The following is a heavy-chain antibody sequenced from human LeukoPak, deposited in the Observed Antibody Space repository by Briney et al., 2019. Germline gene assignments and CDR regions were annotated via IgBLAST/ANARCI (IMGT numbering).Heavy chain of an antibody. J-gene: IGHJ4*02. Sequence: GGSLRLSCAASGFTFRNYAMSWVRQIPGKGLEWVSTISGSGDSTYYADSVKGRFTSSRENSKNTLYLQMNSLRAEDTAVYYCAKGAYYADWGQGTLVTVSS. CDR2: ISGSGDST. D-gene: IGHD3-3*01. CDR1: GFTFRNYA. CDR3: AKGAYYAD. V-gene: IGHV3-23*01.